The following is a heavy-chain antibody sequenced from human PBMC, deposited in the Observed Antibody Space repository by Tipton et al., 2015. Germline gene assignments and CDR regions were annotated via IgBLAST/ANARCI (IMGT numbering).Heavy chain of an antibody. V-gene: IGHV4-39*02. CDR2: LYFSGST. J-gene: IGHJ5*02. D-gene: IGHD3-10*01. CDR3: ARDGSGSLSWFDP. Sequence: TLSLTCTVSGGSISSSSYYWAWIRQPPGKGLEWIGSLYFSGSTYYNPSLKSRVTISIDRFKNQFSLKLSSVTPEDTAVYYCARDGSGSLSWFDPWGQGTLVTVSS. CDR1: GGSISSSSYY.